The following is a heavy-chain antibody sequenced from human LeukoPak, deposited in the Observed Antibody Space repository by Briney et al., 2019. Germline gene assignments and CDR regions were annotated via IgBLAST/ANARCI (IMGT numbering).Heavy chain of an antibody. J-gene: IGHJ2*01. CDR3: AKDYGYCSGGSCYPDWCFDL. V-gene: IGHV3-30*18. CDR2: ISYDGSNK. Sequence: GGSLRLSCAASGFTFSSYGIHWVRQAPGKGLEWVAVISYDGSNKYYADSVKGRFTLSRDNSKNTLYLQMNSLRAEDTAVYYCAKDYGYCSGGSCYPDWCFDLWGRGTPVTVSS. D-gene: IGHD2-15*01. CDR1: GFTFSSYG.